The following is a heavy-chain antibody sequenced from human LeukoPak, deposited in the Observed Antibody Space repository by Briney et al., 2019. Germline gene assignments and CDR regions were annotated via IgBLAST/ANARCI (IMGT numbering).Heavy chain of an antibody. CDR3: AKYGSGSHASPDKYGMDV. CDR2: ISGSGGST. V-gene: IGHV3-23*01. CDR1: GFTFSSYA. D-gene: IGHD3-10*01. Sequence: PGGSLRLSCAASGFTFSSYAMSWVRQAPGKGLEWVSAISGSGGSTYYADSVKGRFTISRDNSKNTLYLQMNSLRAEDTAVYYCAKYGSGSHASPDKYGMDVWGQGTMVTVSS. J-gene: IGHJ6*02.